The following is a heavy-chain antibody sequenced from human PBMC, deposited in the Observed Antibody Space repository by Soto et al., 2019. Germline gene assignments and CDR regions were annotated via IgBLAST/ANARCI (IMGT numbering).Heavy chain of an antibody. J-gene: IGHJ6*02. D-gene: IGHD4-4*01. CDR2: INSDGRST. CDR1: GFTFSSYW. Sequence: GGSLRLSCAASGFTFSSYWMHWVRQAPGKGLVWVSRINSDGRSTSYADSVKGRFTISRDNAKNTLYLQMNSLRAADTAVYYCARASGSNPFYYYYYYGMDVWGQGTTVTVSS. CDR3: ARASGSNPFYYYYYYGMDV. V-gene: IGHV3-74*01.